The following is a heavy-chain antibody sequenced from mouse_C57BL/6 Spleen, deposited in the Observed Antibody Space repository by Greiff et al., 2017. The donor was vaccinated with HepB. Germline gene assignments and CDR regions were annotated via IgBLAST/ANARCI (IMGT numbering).Heavy chain of an antibody. CDR1: GYAFSSSW. J-gene: IGHJ4*01. Sequence: QVHVKQSGPELVKPGASVKISCKASGYAFSSSWMNWVKQRPGKGLEWIGRIYPGDGDTNYNGKFKGKATLTADKSSSTAYMQLSSLTSEDSAVYFCARVYGSSYYAMDYWGQGTSVTVSS. D-gene: IGHD1-1*01. CDR3: ARVYGSSYYAMDY. V-gene: IGHV1-82*01. CDR2: IYPGDGDT.